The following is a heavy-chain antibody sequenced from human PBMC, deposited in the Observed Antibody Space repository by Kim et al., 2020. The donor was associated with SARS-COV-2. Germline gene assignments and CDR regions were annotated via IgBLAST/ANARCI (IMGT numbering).Heavy chain of an antibody. J-gene: IGHJ4*02. Sequence: YADSVKGRFTISRDNSKNTLYLQMNSLRAEDTAVYYCARADTAMVLRIDYWGQGTLVTVSS. V-gene: IGHV3-33*01. CDR3: ARADTAMVLRIDY. D-gene: IGHD5-18*01.